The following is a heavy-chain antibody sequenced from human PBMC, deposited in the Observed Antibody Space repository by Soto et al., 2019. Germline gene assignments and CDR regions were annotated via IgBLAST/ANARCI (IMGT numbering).Heavy chain of an antibody. J-gene: IGHJ5*02. D-gene: IGHD2-15*01. Sequence: GGSLRLSCATSGFSFSTYAMTWVRQAPGKGLEWVSTFNGNGGGTYYADSVKGRFTISRDNSKNTLYLQMDSLRAEDTATYYCAKDNSLHWFDPWGQGTLVTVS. CDR3: AKDNSLHWFDP. CDR2: FNGNGGGT. CDR1: GFSFSTYA. V-gene: IGHV3-23*01.